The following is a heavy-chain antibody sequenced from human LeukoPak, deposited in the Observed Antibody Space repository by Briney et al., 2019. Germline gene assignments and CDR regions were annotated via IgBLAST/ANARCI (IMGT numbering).Heavy chain of an antibody. Sequence: GGSLRLSCAASGFIFSNYAMSWVRQAPGKGLEWVSTLSIIGGTPYYADSMRGRFTISRDNSKNTLYLQMNSLRAEDTAVYYCARGGYSHNMDVWGKGTTVTVSS. CDR2: LSIIGGTP. CDR1: GFIFSNYA. V-gene: IGHV3-23*01. J-gene: IGHJ6*03. D-gene: IGHD4-11*01. CDR3: ARGGYSHNMDV.